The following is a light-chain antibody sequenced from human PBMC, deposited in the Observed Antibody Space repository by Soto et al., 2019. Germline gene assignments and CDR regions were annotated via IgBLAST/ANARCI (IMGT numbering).Light chain of an antibody. V-gene: IGKV1-8*01. CDR3: QQLNRYPRT. CDR1: QGISSY. CDR2: APT. J-gene: IGKJ5*01. Sequence: AIRMTQSPSSLSASTGDRVTITCRASQGISSYLACYQQKPGKAPKLLIYAPTTLQSGVPSRFSGSGSGAEFTLTISSLQPEDFATYYCQQLNRYPRTFGQGTRLEIK.